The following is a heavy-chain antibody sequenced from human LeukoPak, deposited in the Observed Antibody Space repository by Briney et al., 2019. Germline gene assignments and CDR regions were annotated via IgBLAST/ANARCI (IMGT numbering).Heavy chain of an antibody. CDR1: GXSFTSSW. V-gene: IGHV5-51*01. J-gene: IGHJ4*02. CDR3: ARDMAAAGTDVFDY. D-gene: IGHD6-13*01. CDR2: IYPGASDT. Sequence: GESLKISCKGSGXSFTSSWIGWVRQMPGKGLEWMGIIYPGASDTRYSSSFQGQVTISVDKSITTAYLQWSSLKASDTAMYYCARDMAAAGTDVFDYWGQGTLVTVSS.